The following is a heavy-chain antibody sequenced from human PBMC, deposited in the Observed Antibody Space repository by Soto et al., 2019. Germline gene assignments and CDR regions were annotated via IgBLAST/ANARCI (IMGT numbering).Heavy chain of an antibody. CDR1: GFTFSSYA. D-gene: IGHD3-3*01. Sequence: QVQLVESGGGVVQPGRSLRLSCAASGFTFSSYAMHWVRQAPGKGLEWVAVISYDGSNKYYADSVKGRFTISRDNSKNTLYLQMSSLRADDTAVYYCARETYYYFCSGPYYGMDVWGQWTTVTVSS. J-gene: IGHJ6*02. CDR3: ARETYYYFCSGPYYGMDV. CDR2: ISYDGSNK. V-gene: IGHV3-30-3*01.